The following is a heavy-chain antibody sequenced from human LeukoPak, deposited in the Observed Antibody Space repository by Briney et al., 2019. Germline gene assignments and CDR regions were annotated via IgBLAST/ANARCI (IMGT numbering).Heavy chain of an antibody. D-gene: IGHD4-23*01. CDR2: FDPEDGET. Sequence: ASVKVSCKVSGYTLTELSMHWVRQAPGKGLEWMGGFDPEDGETIYAQKSQGRVTMTEDTSTDTAYMELSSLRSEDTAVYYCATDLGGYGGPTWVYWGQGTLVTVSS. V-gene: IGHV1-24*01. CDR1: GYTLTELS. CDR3: ATDLGGYGGPTWVY. J-gene: IGHJ4*02.